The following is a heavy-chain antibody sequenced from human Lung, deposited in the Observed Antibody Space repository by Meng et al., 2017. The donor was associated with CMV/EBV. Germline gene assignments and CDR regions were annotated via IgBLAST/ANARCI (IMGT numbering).Heavy chain of an antibody. J-gene: IGHJ4*02. D-gene: IGHD6-19*01. CDR3: SSRRGGWPYFDS. V-gene: IGHV4-59*01. CDR2: VSDSGNT. Sequence: SETLSPTCTVSPGSISSYYWSWNRHPQGKGLEWYGYVSDSGNTNYNPTPKSRVTIPIDTSKNQFPLRLKSMTAADAAVYYCSSRRGGWPYFDSWGQGTLVTVSS. CDR1: PGSISSYY.